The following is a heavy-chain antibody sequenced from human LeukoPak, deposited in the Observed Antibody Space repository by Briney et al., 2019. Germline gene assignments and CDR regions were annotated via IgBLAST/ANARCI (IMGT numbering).Heavy chain of an antibody. V-gene: IGHV4-34*01. D-gene: IGHD2-8*01. CDR3: ARGGRWCMVYAIRGSDAFDI. CDR1: GGSFSGYY. CDR2: INHSGST. Sequence: SETLSLTCAVYGGSFSGYYWSWIRQPPGKGQEWNGEINHSGSTNYNPSLKSRVTISVDMSTNQFSLNLSACSGAGTAVYYCARGGRWCMVYAIRGSDAFDIWGQGKMVTVSS. J-gene: IGHJ3*02.